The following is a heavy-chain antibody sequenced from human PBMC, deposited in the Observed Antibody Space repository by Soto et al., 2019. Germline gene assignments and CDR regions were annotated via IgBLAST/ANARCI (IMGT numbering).Heavy chain of an antibody. CDR3: AREAVVPAAMSDYYYYYGMXV. CDR2: IYYSGST. V-gene: IGHV4-59*01. CDR1: GGSISSYY. Sequence: SETLSLTCTVSGGSISSYYWSWIRQPPGKGLEWIGYIYYSGSTNYNPSLKSRVTISVDTSKNQFSLKLSSVTAADTAVYYCAREAVVPAAMSDYYYYYGMXVWSHGTTVTVS. J-gene: IGHJ6*02. D-gene: IGHD2-2*01.